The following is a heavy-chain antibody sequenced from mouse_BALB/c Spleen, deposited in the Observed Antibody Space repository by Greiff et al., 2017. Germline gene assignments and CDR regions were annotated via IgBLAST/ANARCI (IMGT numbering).Heavy chain of an antibody. CDR3: ARLGALYAMDY. CDR1: GFTFSDYG. V-gene: IGHV5-15*01. J-gene: IGHJ4*01. CDR2: ISNLAYSI. Sequence: EVQRVESGGGLVQPGGSRKLSCAASGFTFSDYGMAWVRQAPGKGPEWVAFISNLAYSIYYADTVTGRFTISRDNPKNTLFLQMTSLRSEDTAMYYCARLGALYAMDYWGQGTSVTVSS.